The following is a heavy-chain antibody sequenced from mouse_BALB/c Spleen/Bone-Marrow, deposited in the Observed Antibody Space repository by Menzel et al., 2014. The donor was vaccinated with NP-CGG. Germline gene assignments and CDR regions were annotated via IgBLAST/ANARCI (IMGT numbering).Heavy chain of an antibody. CDR3: AKHGGGYFDY. CDR2: IWNDGST. CDR1: GFSLTSYG. J-gene: IGHJ2*02. Sequence: VQLVKSGPGLVAPSQSLSITCTISGFSLTSYGVHWVRQPPGKGLEWLTVIWNDGSTTYNSALKSRLTISKDNSKNQVFLEMNSLQTDDTGMYYCAKHGGGYFDYWGQGTSLIVSS. V-gene: IGHV2-6-1*01.